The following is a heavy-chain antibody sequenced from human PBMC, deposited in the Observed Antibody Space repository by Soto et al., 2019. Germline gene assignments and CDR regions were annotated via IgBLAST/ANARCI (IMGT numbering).Heavy chain of an antibody. J-gene: IGHJ1*01. Sequence: EVQLVESGGGLEQPGRSLRLSCTVSGFIFEDFAMHWVRQAPGQGLEWVSGINWNGVNKGYAESVLGRFTISRDNAKKSLYLDMNYLRPEDTALYFCAKYVVRLGELWGYFQNWGQGTLVTVSS. CDR2: INWNGVNK. CDR3: AKYVVRLGELWGYFQN. D-gene: IGHD3-16*01. CDR1: GFIFEDFA. V-gene: IGHV3-9*01.